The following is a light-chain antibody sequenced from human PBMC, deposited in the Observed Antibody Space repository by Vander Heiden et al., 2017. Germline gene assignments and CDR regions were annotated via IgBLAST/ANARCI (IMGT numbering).Light chain of an antibody. CDR2: KVS. CDR3: QQYNSYSLT. Sequence: DIQMTQSPSTLSASVGDRVTITCRASQSISSWLAWYQQKPGKAPKLLIYKVSNLESGVPSRFSGSGSGTEFTLTISSLQPDDFATYYCQQYNSYSLTFGGGTKVEIK. V-gene: IGKV1-5*03. J-gene: IGKJ4*01. CDR1: QSISSW.